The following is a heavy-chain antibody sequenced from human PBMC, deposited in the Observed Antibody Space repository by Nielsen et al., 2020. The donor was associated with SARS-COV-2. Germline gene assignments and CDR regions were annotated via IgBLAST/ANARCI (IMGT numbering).Heavy chain of an antibody. CDR2: IKQDGSEK. D-gene: IGHD3-3*01. Sequence: GESLKISCAASGFTFSSYWMSWVRQAPGKGLEWVANIKQDGSEKYYVDSVKGRFTISRDNAKNSLYLQMNSPRAEDTAVYYCASGGFQHWGQGTLVTVSS. J-gene: IGHJ1*01. CDR3: ASGGFQH. CDR1: GFTFSSYW. V-gene: IGHV3-7*03.